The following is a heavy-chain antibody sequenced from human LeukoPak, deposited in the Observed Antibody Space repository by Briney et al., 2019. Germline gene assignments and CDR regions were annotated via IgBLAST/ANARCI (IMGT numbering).Heavy chain of an antibody. CDR3: ARDPCSGGSCYDY. CDR1: GFIFSDYY. V-gene: IGHV3-11*04. D-gene: IGHD2-15*01. CDR2: ISNSGTSI. J-gene: IGHJ4*02. Sequence: PGGSLRLSCAASGFIFSDYYMSWIRQAPGKGLEWVSSISNSGTSIYYADSVKGRFTISRDTAKNSLYLQMNSLRVEDTAVYYCARDPCSGGSCYDYWGQGTLVTVSS.